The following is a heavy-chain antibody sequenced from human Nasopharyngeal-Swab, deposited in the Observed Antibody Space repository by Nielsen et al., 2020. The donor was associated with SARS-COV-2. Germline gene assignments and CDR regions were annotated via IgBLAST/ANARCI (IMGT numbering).Heavy chain of an antibody. D-gene: IGHD3-16*02. J-gene: IGHJ4*02. Sequence: ETLSLTCAASGFTFSSYAMSWVRQAPGKGLEWVSAISGSGGSTYYADSVKGRFTISRDNSKNTLYLQMNSLRAEDTAVYYCAKDQGLLYDYVWGSYRYTGSYYFDYWGQGTLVTVSS. CDR1: GFTFSSYA. V-gene: IGHV3-23*01. CDR3: AKDQGLLYDYVWGSYRYTGSYYFDY. CDR2: ISGSGGST.